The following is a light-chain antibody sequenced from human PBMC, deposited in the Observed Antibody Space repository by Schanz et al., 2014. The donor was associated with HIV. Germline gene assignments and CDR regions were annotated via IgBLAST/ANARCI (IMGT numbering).Light chain of an antibody. CDR1: QTISSDY. CDR2: GAS. J-gene: IGKJ3*01. V-gene: IGKV3D-20*02. CDR3: QQRSTWPFTIT. Sequence: EIVLTQSPGILSLSPGERASLSCRASQTISSDYLSSYQRKPGQAPRLLISGASSRATGIPDRFSGCGSGTDFTLTISRLESGDFAVYYCQQRSTWPFTITFGPGTKVDIK.